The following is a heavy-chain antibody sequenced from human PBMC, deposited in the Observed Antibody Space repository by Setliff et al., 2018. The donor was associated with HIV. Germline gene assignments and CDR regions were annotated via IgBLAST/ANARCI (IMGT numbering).Heavy chain of an antibody. CDR2: IYPGDSNT. Sequence: GESLKISCKGSGYSFTSYWIGWVRQMPGKGLEWMGIIYPGDSNTRYSPTFQGQVTISAYKSISTADLQWSSLKASDTAMYYCARHSTTVTPYYGMDVWGQGTTVTVSS. V-gene: IGHV5-51*01. CDR1: GYSFTSYW. D-gene: IGHD4-17*01. J-gene: IGHJ6*02. CDR3: ARHSTTVTPYYGMDV.